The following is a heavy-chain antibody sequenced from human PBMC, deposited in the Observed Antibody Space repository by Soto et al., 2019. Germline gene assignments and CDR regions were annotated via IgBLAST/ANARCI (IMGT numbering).Heavy chain of an antibody. J-gene: IGHJ5*02. CDR1: GFTVSSNY. D-gene: IGHD6-6*01. CDR2: IYSGGST. V-gene: IGHV3-53*01. Sequence: PGGSLRLSCAASGFTVSSNYMSWVRQAPGKGLEWVSVIYSGGSTYYADSVKGRFTISRDNSKNTLYLQMNSLRAEDTAVYYCARGGQLEPYNWFDPWGQGTLVTVSS. CDR3: ARGGQLEPYNWFDP.